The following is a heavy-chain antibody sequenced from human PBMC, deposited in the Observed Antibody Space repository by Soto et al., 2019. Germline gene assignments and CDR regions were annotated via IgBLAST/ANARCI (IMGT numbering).Heavy chain of an antibody. J-gene: IGHJ4*02. V-gene: IGHV4-59*08. CDR2: IYYSGST. D-gene: IGHD3-3*01. Sequence: SETLSLTCTVSGGSISSYYWSWIRQPPGKGLEWIGYIYYSGSTNYNPSLKSRVTISVDTSKNQFFLKLSSVTAADTAVYYCATQGFCSGNDCSLRPYFANWGQGALVTVSS. CDR1: GGSISSYY. CDR3: ATQGFCSGNDCSLRPYFAN.